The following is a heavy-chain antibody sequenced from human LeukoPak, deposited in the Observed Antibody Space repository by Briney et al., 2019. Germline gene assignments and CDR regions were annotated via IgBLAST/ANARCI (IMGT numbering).Heavy chain of an antibody. CDR2: INTDGSYI. V-gene: IGHV3-74*01. Sequence: PGGSLRLSCAASGFIFSSWWMIWFRRLPGKGLVSVSHINTDGSYIRYADSVKGRFTISRDNAKNTLYLQMNSLRPEDTGVYYCTTFGIDWSSGYWGQGALVTVSS. CDR1: GFIFSSWW. J-gene: IGHJ4*02. CDR3: TTFGIDWSSGY. D-gene: IGHD3-9*01.